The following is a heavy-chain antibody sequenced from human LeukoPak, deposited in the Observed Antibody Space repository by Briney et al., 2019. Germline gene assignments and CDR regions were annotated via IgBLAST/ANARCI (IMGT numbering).Heavy chain of an antibody. D-gene: IGHD3-10*01. CDR3: ARHYHRFGDNWFDS. CDR2: IYYSGNT. V-gene: IGHV4-39*01. J-gene: IGHJ5*01. CDR1: GGSISSGVYY. Sequence: PSETLSLTCTVSGGSISSGVYYWGWIRQPPGKGLEWIGSIYYSGNTYYSPSLKSRVTISVDTSKNQFSLKLSSVTAADTAVYYCARHYHRFGDNWFDSWGQGTLVTVSS.